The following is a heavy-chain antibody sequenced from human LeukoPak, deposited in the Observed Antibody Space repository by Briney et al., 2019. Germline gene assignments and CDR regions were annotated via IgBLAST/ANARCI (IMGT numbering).Heavy chain of an antibody. CDR3: AGDEGWTFDI. J-gene: IGHJ3*02. CDR2: IKQDGSVI. D-gene: IGHD5-24*01. V-gene: IGHV3-7*01. CDR1: GFSFSTHW. Sequence: GGSLRLSCAASGFSFSTHWMSWFRQAPGKGLEWVALIKQDGSVIHYVDSVKGRFTISRYNAKNSLSLKMNSLRADDTAVYYCAGDEGWTFDIWGQGTKVTVSS.